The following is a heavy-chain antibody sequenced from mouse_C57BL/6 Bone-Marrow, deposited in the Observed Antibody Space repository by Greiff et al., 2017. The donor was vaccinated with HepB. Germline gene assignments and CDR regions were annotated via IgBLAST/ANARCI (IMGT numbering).Heavy chain of an antibody. CDR2: ISSGSSST. V-gene: IGHV5-17*01. CDR3: ARDRWLQRKGYYFDY. D-gene: IGHD2-3*01. Sequence: EVQVVESGGGLVKPGGSLKLSCAASGFTFSDYGMHWVRQAPEKGLEWVAYISSGSSSTYYADTVKGRCTITIDKAKTTLFLQMTSLRSEDTAMYYCARDRWLQRKGYYFDYWGQGTTLTVSS. CDR1: GFTFSDYG. J-gene: IGHJ2*01.